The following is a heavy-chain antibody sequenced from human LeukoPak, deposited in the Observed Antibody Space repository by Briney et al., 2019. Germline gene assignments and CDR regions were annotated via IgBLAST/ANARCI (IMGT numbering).Heavy chain of an antibody. CDR2: INHSGST. D-gene: IGHD3-16*02. V-gene: IGHV4-34*01. CDR1: GGSFSGYY. CDR3: ARRGLSRPIDY. Sequence: SETLSLTCAVYGGSFSGYYWSWIRQPPGKGLEWIGEINHSGSTNYNPSLKSRVTISVDTSKNQFPLKLSSVTAADTAVYYCARRGLSRPIDYWGQGTLVTVSS. J-gene: IGHJ4*02.